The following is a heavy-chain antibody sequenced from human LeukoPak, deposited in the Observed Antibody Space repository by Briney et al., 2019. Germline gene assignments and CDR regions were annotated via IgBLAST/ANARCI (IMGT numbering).Heavy chain of an antibody. CDR3: ARDLRSPSDTNIAIDY. J-gene: IGHJ4*02. Sequence: TGGSMRLSCAASGFTLSSYWMHWVRQTPGKRLVWVSRINVDGSSTVSADSVKGRFTISRDNAMNTLYLQMNSLRAEDTAVYYCARDLRSPSDTNIAIDYWGQGTLVTVSS. CDR2: INVDGSST. V-gene: IGHV3-74*01. CDR1: GFTLSSYW.